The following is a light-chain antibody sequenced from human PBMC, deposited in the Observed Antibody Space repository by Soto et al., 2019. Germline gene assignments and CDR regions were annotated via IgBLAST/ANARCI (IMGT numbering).Light chain of an antibody. CDR3: TSYTPTIRL. CDR2: EAS. Sequence: QSALTQPASVSGSPGQTITISCTGSSSDIGRYKFVSWYQQHPGKAPRLILFEASNRPSGFSDRFSGSRSGNTASLSISGLQAGDEAHYYCTSYTPTIRLFGGGTKLTVL. V-gene: IGLV2-14*01. CDR1: SSDIGRYKF. J-gene: IGLJ3*02.